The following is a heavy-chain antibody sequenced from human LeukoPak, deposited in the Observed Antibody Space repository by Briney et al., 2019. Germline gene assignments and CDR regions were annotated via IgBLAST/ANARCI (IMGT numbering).Heavy chain of an antibody. J-gene: IGHJ3*02. Sequence: GGSLRLSCAASGFTVSSNYMSWVRQAPGKGLEWVSVIYSGGSTHYADSVKGRFTISRHNSKNTLYLQMNSLRAEDTAVYYCARDCYYDSSGYCDAFDIWGQGTMVTVSS. CDR1: GFTVSSNY. V-gene: IGHV3-53*04. CDR3: ARDCYYDSSGYCDAFDI. D-gene: IGHD3-22*01. CDR2: IYSGGST.